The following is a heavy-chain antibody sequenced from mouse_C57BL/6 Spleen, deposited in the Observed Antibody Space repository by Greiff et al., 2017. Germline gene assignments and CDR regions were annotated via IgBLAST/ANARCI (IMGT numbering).Heavy chain of an antibody. V-gene: IGHV1-82*01. Sequence: VMLVESGPELVKPGASVKISCKASGYAFSSSWMNWVQQRPGKGLEWIGRIYPGDGATNYNGTFKGKATLTADKSSSTAYMQLSSLTSEDSSVYCGVRNRPYAMDYWGQGTSVTVSS. J-gene: IGHJ4*01. CDR1: GYAFSSSW. CDR3: VRNRPYAMDY. CDR2: IYPGDGAT. D-gene: IGHD2-14*01.